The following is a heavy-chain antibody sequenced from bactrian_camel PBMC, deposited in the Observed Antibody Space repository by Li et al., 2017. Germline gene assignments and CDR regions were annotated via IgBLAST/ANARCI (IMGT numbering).Heavy chain of an antibody. CDR2: TRSDETT. Sequence: HVLLVESGGGSVQPGGSLTLSCTVSDFASESSFDQFDMGWYRQAPGNDCELVSLTRSDETTLYGASVEGRFTISHDNAKNSVDLQMNSLKPDDTAVYYCAATGQMLSVAGCRTQGTQVTVS. CDR1: DFASESSFDQFD. V-gene: IGHV3S60*01. D-gene: IGHD1*01. J-gene: IGHJ4*01.